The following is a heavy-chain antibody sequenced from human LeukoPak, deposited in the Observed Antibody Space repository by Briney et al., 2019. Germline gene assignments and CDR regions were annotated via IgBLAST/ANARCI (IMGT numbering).Heavy chain of an antibody. CDR2: ISSSGSTI. CDR3: ARQRYQRDAFDI. D-gene: IGHD2-2*01. CDR1: GFIFSSYE. J-gene: IGHJ3*02. Sequence: GGSLRLSCAASGFIFSSYEMNWVRQAPGKGLEWVSYISSSGSTIYYADSVKGRFTISRDNAKNSLYLQMNSLRAEDTAVYYCARQRYQRDAFDIWGQGTKVTVSS. V-gene: IGHV3-48*03.